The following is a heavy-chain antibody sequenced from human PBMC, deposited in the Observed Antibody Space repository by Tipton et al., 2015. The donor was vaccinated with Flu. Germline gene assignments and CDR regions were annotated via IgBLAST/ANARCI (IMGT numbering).Heavy chain of an antibody. V-gene: IGHV4-38-2*02. J-gene: IGHJ5*02. Sequence: TLSLTCIVSGFSVSTDYYWGWIRQSPGKGLEWIGSMYHSGNTYYNDSLKSRVTMSVDTSKNHFSLKLQSVTAADTAVYYCARHFRDSSAWFNWFDPWGRGTLVTVSS. CDR1: GFSVSTDYY. CDR2: MYHSGNT. CDR3: ARHFRDSSAWFNWFDP. D-gene: IGHD3-22*01.